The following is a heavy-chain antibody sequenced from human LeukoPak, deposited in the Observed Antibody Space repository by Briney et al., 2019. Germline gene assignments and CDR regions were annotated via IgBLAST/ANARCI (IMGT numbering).Heavy chain of an antibody. CDR2: ISAYNGNT. D-gene: IGHD2-2*01. V-gene: IGHV1-18*01. Sequence: ASVKVSCKASGYTFTSYGISWVRQAPGQGLEWMGWISAYNGNTNYAQKLQGRVTMTTDTSTSTAYMELRSLRSDDTAVYYCARDLSLDQLLGYNWFDPWGQGTLVTVSS. CDR3: ARDLSLDQLLGYNWFDP. J-gene: IGHJ5*02. CDR1: GYTFTSYG.